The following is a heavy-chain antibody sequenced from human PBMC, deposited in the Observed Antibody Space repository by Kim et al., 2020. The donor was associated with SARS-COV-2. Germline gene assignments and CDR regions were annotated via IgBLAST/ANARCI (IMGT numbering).Heavy chain of an antibody. J-gene: IGHJ3*02. V-gene: IGHV3-48*02. CDR1: GFTFSSYS. CDR3: TRESYDILTGYYIDAIDI. Sequence: GGSLRLSCAASGFTFSSYSMNWVRQAPGKGLELVSYISSRSSTIYYANSLKGRFTISRDNATNSLYLQMNSLRDEDMAVYYCTRESYDILTGYYIDAIDIWDQGTMGTVT. D-gene: IGHD3-9*01. CDR2: ISSRSSTI.